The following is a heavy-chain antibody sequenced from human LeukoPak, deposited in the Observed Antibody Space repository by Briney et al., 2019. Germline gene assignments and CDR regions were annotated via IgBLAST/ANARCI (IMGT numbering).Heavy chain of an antibody. Sequence: SVKLSCKASGGTFSSYAISCVRRAPGQGLEWMGGIIPIFGTANYAQKLQGRVTITADESTSTAYMELSSLRSEDTAVYYCLNSGYDRGGFSTSHYSNWFDHWGQGTLVTVSS. CDR1: GGTFSSYA. CDR2: IIPIFGTA. V-gene: IGHV1-69*13. CDR3: LNSGYDRGGFSTSHYSNWFDH. J-gene: IGHJ5*02. D-gene: IGHD5-12*01.